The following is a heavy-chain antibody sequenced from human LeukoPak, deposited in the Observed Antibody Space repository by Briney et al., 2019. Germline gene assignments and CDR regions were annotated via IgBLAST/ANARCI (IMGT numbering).Heavy chain of an antibody. CDR2: INHSGST. D-gene: IGHD3-22*01. V-gene: IGHV4-34*01. CDR3: ARQNSSGYPADAFDI. CDR1: GFTFSSYS. J-gene: IGHJ3*02. Sequence: KTGGSLRLSCAASGFTFSSYSMNWVRQAPGKGLEWIGEINHSGSTNYNPSLKSRVTISVDTSKNQFSLKLSSVTAADTAVYYCARQNSSGYPADAFDIWGQGTMVTVSS.